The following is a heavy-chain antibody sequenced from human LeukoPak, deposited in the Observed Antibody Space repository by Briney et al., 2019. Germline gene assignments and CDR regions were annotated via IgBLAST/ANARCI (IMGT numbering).Heavy chain of an antibody. D-gene: IGHD2-21*02. J-gene: IGHJ4*02. V-gene: IGHV1-46*01. CDR3: ARDHYHKIHSVMVTAPDY. Sequence: ASVKVSCKASGYTFTSNYMHWVRQAPGEGLEWMGIINPTGGSTSYAQKFQGRVTMTRDTSTSTVYMELSSLRSEATAVYYCARDHYHKIHSVMVTAPDYWGQGTLVIVSS. CDR1: GYTFTSNY. CDR2: INPTGGST.